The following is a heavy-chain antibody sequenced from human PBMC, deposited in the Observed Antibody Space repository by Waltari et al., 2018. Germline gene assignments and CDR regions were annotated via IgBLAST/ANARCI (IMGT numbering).Heavy chain of an antibody. J-gene: IGHJ4*02. Sequence: QVQLQESGPGLVKPSQTLSLTCTVPGGSISRGGYYWIWIRQHPGKGLEWIGYIYHSGSTYYNPSLKSRVTISVDRSKNQFSLKLSSVTAADTAVYYCARYGDSYYFDYWGQGTLVTVSS. CDR1: GGSISRGGYY. CDR3: ARYGDSYYFDY. V-gene: IGHV4-31*03. D-gene: IGHD4-17*01. CDR2: IYHSGST.